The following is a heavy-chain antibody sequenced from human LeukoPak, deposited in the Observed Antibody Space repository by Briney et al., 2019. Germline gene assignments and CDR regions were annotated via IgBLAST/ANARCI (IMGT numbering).Heavy chain of an antibody. CDR1: GFTFSSYG. CDR2: ISYDGSTK. D-gene: IGHD3-10*01. J-gene: IGHJ4*02. Sequence: GGSLRLSCAASGFTFSSYGMHWVRQAPGKGLEWVAVISYDGSTKYYADSVKGRFTISRDNSKNTLYLQMNSLRAEDTAVYYCANARGITMVRGVRLYYWGQGTLVTVSS. CDR3: ANARGITMVRGVRLYY. V-gene: IGHV3-30*18.